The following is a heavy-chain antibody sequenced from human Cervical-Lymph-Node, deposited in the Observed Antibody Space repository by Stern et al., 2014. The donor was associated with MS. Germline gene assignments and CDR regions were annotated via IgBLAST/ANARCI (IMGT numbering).Heavy chain of an antibody. CDR2: LDWDYNK. Sequence: ESGPALVKPTQTLTLTCTFSGFSRSTSGMCVSWIRLPPGKALAWLAILDWDYNKYYTTSLETRLTISRDTSKNQVILTVTNMDPVDTGTYYCARMSRDYYYYGMDVWGQGTTVTVSS. J-gene: IGHJ6*02. CDR1: GFSRSTSGMC. CDR3: ARMSRDYYYYGMDV. V-gene: IGHV2-70*01.